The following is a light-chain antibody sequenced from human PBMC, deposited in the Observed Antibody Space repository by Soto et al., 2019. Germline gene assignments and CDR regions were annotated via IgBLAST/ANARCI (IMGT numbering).Light chain of an antibody. CDR2: WAS. V-gene: IGKV4-1*01. Sequence: DIVMTQSPDSLAVSLGERATINCKSSQNVLYTSNNKNQLAWYQQKPGQPPKLLIHWASTRESGVPDPFSGSGFGTANPLTITSLQATSMAVCYCHEYNSPPYTFGQGHKLEIK. J-gene: IGKJ2*01. CDR3: HEYNSPPYT. CDR1: QNVLYTSNNKNQ.